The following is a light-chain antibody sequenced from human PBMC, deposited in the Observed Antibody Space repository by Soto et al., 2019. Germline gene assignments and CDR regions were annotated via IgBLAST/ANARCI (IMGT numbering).Light chain of an antibody. V-gene: IGKV1-5*03. CDR2: KAS. CDR1: QSIYNW. J-gene: IGKJ1*01. CDR3: QQYNSYPRT. Sequence: TQSPSTLSTSVGDRVTITCRASQSIYNWLAWYQQKPGKAPKLLIYKASSLESGVPSRVSGSGSGTEFTLTITSLQPDDFATYYCQQYNSYPRTFGQGTKVDIK.